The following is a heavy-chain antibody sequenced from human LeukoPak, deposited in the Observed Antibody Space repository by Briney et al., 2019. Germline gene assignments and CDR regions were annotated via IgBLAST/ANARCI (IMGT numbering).Heavy chain of an antibody. Sequence: GSLRLSCAASGFTFSSHWMSWVRQAPGKGLEWVANIKQDGSEKYYVDSVKGRFTISRDNAKNSLYLQMNSLRAEDTAVYYCARDSVFDIWGQGTMVTVSS. V-gene: IGHV3-7*03. CDR1: GFTFSSHW. D-gene: IGHD5/OR15-5a*01. J-gene: IGHJ3*02. CDR3: ARDSVFDI. CDR2: IKQDGSEK.